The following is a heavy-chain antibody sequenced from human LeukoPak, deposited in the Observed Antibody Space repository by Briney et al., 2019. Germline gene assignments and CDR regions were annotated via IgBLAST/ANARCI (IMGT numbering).Heavy chain of an antibody. Sequence: GASVKVSCTASGYTFTSYGISWVRQAPGQGLEWMGWISAYNGNTNYAQKLQGRVTMTTDTSTSTAYMELSSLRSEDTAMYYCARAGLLNWEKGVFYWGQGTLVTVSS. D-gene: IGHD1-26*01. J-gene: IGHJ4*02. CDR2: ISAYNGNT. CDR1: GYTFTSYG. V-gene: IGHV1-18*01. CDR3: ARAGLLNWEKGVFY.